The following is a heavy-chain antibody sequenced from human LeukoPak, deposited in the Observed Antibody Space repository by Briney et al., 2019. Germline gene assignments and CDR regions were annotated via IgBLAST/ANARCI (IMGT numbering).Heavy chain of an antibody. Sequence: GGSLRLSCAASGFTFDDYGMHWVRQAPGKGLQWVSLISGLGGSTYYADSVKGRFTISRDNSKNSLYLQMNSLRTEDTALYYCTKEGYSYGYYFDYWGQGTLVTVSS. V-gene: IGHV3-43*02. J-gene: IGHJ4*02. CDR3: TKEGYSYGYYFDY. D-gene: IGHD5-18*01. CDR2: ISGLGGST. CDR1: GFTFDDYG.